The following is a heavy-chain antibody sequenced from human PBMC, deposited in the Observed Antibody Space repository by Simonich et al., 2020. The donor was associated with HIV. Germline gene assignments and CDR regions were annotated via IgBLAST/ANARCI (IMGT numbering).Heavy chain of an antibody. Sequence: EVQLVESGGGLVQPGRSLRLSCAASGFTLEDYAMHWVRQARGKVMEWVSGISWNSGSRGYAYSVKGRFTISRDNAKNSLYLQMNSLRAEDMALYYCAKDRYSSSSGSFDYWGQGTLVTVSS. D-gene: IGHD6-6*01. CDR1: GFTLEDYA. CDR2: ISWNSGSR. V-gene: IGHV3-9*03. J-gene: IGHJ4*02. CDR3: AKDRYSSSSGSFDY.